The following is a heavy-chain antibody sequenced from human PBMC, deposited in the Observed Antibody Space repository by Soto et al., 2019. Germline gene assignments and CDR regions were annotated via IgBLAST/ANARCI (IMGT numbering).Heavy chain of an antibody. CDR2: IYYSGST. Sequence: XQEXXPGLXKPSGTLSLTCTVSGGSVSXXXXXXXWIRQPPGKGLEWIGYIYYSGSTNYHPALKSXXXISXXXXXXXXXXXXXXXTAADTAVYYCARGSRGLPLYGMDVWGQGTTVTVXS. CDR1: GGSVSXXXXX. V-gene: IGHV4-61*01. CDR3: ARGSRGLPLYGMDV. J-gene: IGHJ6*02. D-gene: IGHD3-10*01.